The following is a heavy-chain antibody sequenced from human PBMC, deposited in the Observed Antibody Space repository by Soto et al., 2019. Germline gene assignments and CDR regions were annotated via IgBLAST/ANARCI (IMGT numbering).Heavy chain of an antibody. Sequence: GGSLRLSCAASGFTFSSFWMDWVRQAPGKGLEWVANISPDGSEKQYVDSVKGRFTISRDNGKNSLYLQMSSLTAEDSALYYCSRSLDSWGQGTQVTVSS. J-gene: IGHJ4*02. CDR3: SRSLDS. V-gene: IGHV3-7*01. CDR2: ISPDGSEK. CDR1: GFTFSSFW.